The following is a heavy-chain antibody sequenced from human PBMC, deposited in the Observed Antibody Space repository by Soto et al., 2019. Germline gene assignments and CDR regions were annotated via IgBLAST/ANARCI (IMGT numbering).Heavy chain of an antibody. V-gene: IGHV4-39*01. D-gene: IGHD3-22*01. CDR1: GGSILDSTYY. J-gene: IGHJ5*02. Sequence: QLLLQESGPGLVKPSETLSLTCTVSGGSILDSTYYWAWIRQPPGKGLEWIGTIFYSGGTFYTPSLKSRVTMSVDTSNNQFSLKLSSVTAADTAVYYCARQASGYYYGWFDPWGQGTLVTDSS. CDR3: ARQASGYYYGWFDP. CDR2: IFYSGGT.